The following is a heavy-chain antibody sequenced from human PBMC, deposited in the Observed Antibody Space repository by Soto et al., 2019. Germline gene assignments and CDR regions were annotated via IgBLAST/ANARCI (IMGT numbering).Heavy chain of an antibody. Sequence: SETLSLICTVSGGSIISSSYYWGWIRQPPGKGLEWIGSIYYSGSTYYNPSLKSRVTISVDTSKNQFSLKLSSVTAADTAVYYCARHSQQQLINYFDYWGQGTLVTVSS. J-gene: IGHJ4*02. D-gene: IGHD6-13*01. CDR2: IYYSGST. CDR1: GGSIISSSYY. V-gene: IGHV4-39*01. CDR3: ARHSQQQLINYFDY.